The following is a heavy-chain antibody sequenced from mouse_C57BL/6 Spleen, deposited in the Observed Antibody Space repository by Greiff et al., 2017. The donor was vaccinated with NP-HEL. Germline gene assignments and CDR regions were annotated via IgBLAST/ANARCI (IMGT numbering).Heavy chain of an antibody. CDR2: ISSGSSTI. CDR3: ARPSITTVVATGAMDY. J-gene: IGHJ4*01. Sequence: DVMLVESGGGLVKPGGSLKLSCAASGFTFSDYGMHWVRQAPEKGLEWVAYISSGSSTIYYADTVKGRFTISRDNAKNTLFLQMTSLRSEDTAMYYCARPSITTVVATGAMDYWGQGTSVTVSS. D-gene: IGHD1-1*01. V-gene: IGHV5-17*01. CDR1: GFTFSDYG.